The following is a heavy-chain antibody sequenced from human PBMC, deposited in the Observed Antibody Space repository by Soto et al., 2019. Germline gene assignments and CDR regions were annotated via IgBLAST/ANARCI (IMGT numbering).Heavy chain of an antibody. CDR1: GFTVSTYY. Sequence: EVQLVESGGGLVQPGGSLRLSCAASGFTVSTYYMTWVRQAPGMGLEWVSVIYTGGTTYYADSVKGRFTISRDNSKNTLYLQMHSLRADDTAVYYCARVESGYDYYYYYYMDLWGKGTMVTVSS. J-gene: IGHJ6*03. V-gene: IGHV3-66*01. CDR3: ARVESGYDYYYYYYMDL. D-gene: IGHD5-12*01. CDR2: IYTGGTT.